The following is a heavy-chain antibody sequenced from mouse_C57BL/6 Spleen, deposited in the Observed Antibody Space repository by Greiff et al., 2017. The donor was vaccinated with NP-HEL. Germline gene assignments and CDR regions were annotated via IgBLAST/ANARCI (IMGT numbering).Heavy chain of an antibody. V-gene: IGHV1-22*01. D-gene: IGHD1-1*01. CDR2: INPNNGGT. Sequence: EVQLQESGPELVKPGASVKMSCKASGYTFTDYNMHWVKQSHGKSLEWIGYINPNNGGTSYNQKFKGKATLTVNKSSSTAYMELRSLTSEDSAVYYCAFITTVVAEYFDVWGTGTTVTVSS. CDR3: AFITTVVAEYFDV. CDR1: GYTFTDYN. J-gene: IGHJ1*03.